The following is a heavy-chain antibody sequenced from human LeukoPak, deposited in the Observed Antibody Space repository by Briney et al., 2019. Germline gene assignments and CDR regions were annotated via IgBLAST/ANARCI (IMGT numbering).Heavy chain of an antibody. CDR1: GFTFSSYA. CDR3: AKAGVNGYYYDSSGYYSYYFDY. J-gene: IGHJ4*02. V-gene: IGHV3-23*01. D-gene: IGHD3-22*01. CDR2: ISGSGGST. Sequence: GGSLRLSCAASGFTFSSYAMSWVRQAPGKGLEWVSAISGSGGSTYYADSVKGRFTISRDNSKNTLHLQMNSLRAEDTAVYYCAKAGVNGYYYDSSGYYSYYFDYWGQGTLVTVSS.